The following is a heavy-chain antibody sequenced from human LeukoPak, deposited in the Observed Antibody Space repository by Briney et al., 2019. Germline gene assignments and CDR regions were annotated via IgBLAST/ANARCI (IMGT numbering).Heavy chain of an antibody. J-gene: IGHJ4*02. Sequence: SVKVSCKASGGTFSSYAISWVRQAPGQGLEWMGGIIPIFGTANYAQKFQGRVTITADESTSTAYMELSSLRSEDTAVYYCASQYYDSSGHVDYWGQGTLVTVSS. CDR2: IIPIFGTA. D-gene: IGHD3-22*01. CDR1: GGTFSSYA. V-gene: IGHV1-69*13. CDR3: ASQYYDSSGHVDY.